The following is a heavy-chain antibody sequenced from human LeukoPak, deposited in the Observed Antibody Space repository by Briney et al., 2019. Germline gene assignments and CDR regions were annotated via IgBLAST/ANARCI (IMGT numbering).Heavy chain of an antibody. CDR2: ISSSSSYI. V-gene: IGHV3-21*01. CDR1: GFTFSSYS. D-gene: IGHD3-3*01. J-gene: IGHJ6*02. CDR3: ARGVLSLRFLEWFPFEDYYGMDV. Sequence: GGSLRLSCAASGFTFSSYSMNWVRQAPGKGLEWVSSISSSSSYIYYADSVKGRFTISRDNAKNSLYLQMNSLRAEDTAVYYCARGVLSLRFLEWFPFEDYYGMDVWGQGTTVTVSS.